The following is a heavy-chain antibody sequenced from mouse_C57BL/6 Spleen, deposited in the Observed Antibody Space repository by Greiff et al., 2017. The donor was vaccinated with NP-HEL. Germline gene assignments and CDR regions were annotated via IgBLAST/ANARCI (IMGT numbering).Heavy chain of an antibody. J-gene: IGHJ2*01. CDR2: IDPSDSYT. D-gene: IGHD2-3*01. V-gene: IGHV1-69*01. CDR3: ARQGDGQGLFGD. Sequence: VQLQQPGAELVMPGASVKLSCKASGYTFTSYWMHWVKQRPGQGLEWIGEIDPSDSYTNYNQKFKGKSTLTVDKSSSTAYMQLSSLTSEDSAVYYCARQGDGQGLFGDWGQGTTLTVSS. CDR1: GYTFTSYW.